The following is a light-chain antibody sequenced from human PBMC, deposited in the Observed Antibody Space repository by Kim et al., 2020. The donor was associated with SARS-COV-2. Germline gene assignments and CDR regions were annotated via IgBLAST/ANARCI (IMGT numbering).Light chain of an antibody. CDR1: QSVSSSY. J-gene: IGKJ5*01. CDR2: GAA. Sequence: EIVLTQSPGTLSLSPGERATLSCRASQSVSSSYLAWYQQQPGQPPSLLIYGAASRATGIPDRFSGSGSWTDVSLTISRLEPEDFAAYYCQQYGSSPLTFGQGTQVEIK. CDR3: QQYGSSPLT. V-gene: IGKV3-20*01.